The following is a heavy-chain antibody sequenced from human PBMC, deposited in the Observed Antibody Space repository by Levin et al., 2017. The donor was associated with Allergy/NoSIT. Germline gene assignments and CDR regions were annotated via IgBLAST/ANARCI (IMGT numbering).Heavy chain of an antibody. CDR1: GFTFSNYY. CDR2: VFSDGSIT. V-gene: IGHV3-74*01. J-gene: IGHJ4*02. Sequence: GGSLRLSCAASGFTFSNYYMHWVRQAPGKGLVWVSRVFSDGSITDYADSVKGRFTISRDNARNTLYLQMNSLRAEDTAVYYCARGGCSSTSCLDNWGQGIMVTVSS. CDR3: ARGGCSSTSCLDN. D-gene: IGHD2-2*01.